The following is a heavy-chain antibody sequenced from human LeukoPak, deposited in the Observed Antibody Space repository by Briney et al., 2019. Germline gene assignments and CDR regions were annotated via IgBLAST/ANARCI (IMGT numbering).Heavy chain of an antibody. CDR3: AKDSISSGWYYFDY. Sequence: PGGSLRLSCVASGFTFSSYAMSWVRQAPGKGLEWVSAILGSGGSTYYADSVKGRFTISRDNSKNTLHLQMDSLRAEDTAVYYCAKDSISSGWYYFDYWGQGTLVTVSS. D-gene: IGHD6-19*01. V-gene: IGHV3-23*01. J-gene: IGHJ4*02. CDR1: GFTFSSYA. CDR2: ILGSGGST.